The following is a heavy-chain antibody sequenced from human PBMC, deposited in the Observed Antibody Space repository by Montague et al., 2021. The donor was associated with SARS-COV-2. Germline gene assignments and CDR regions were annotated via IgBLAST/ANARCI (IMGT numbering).Heavy chain of an antibody. J-gene: IGHJ4*02. Sequence: SETLSLTCALSGGSLSCFYWTWIRQAPGKGLEWVGDITHGGSASXSPALKSRLTISLDTSKNQLSLKLDSVTAADTATYYCARSLDYRANDYFDSWGQGALVIVSS. CDR1: GGSLSCFY. CDR2: ITHGGSA. V-gene: IGHV4-34*01. CDR3: ARSLDYRANDYFDS. D-gene: IGHD4-23*01.